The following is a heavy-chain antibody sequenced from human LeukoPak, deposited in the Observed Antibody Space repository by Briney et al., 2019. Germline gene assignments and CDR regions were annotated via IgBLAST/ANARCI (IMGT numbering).Heavy chain of an antibody. J-gene: IGHJ4*02. CDR2: ISGSGGST. Sequence: GGSRRLSCAASGFPSSSYWMSWVRQAPGKGLEWVSAISGSGGSTYYADSVKGRFTISRDNSKNTLYLQMNSLRAEDTAVYYCAKDDTPAAAGTPYYFDYWGQGTLVTVSS. CDR3: AKDDTPAAAGTPYYFDY. D-gene: IGHD6-13*01. V-gene: IGHV3-23*01. CDR1: GFPSSSYW.